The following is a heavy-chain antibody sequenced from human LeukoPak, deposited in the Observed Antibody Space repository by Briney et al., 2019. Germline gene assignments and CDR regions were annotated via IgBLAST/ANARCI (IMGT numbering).Heavy chain of an antibody. CDR1: GGSISSHY. Sequence: SETLSLTCTVSGGSISSHYWSWIRQPPGKGLEWIGYISYGGSTIYNPSPRSRVTISADTSKNQFSLRLSSVTAADTAVYYCERIRDSSGYPYDYWGQGTLVTVSS. V-gene: IGHV4-59*11. CDR3: ERIRDSSGYPYDY. D-gene: IGHD3-22*01. J-gene: IGHJ4*02. CDR2: ISYGGST.